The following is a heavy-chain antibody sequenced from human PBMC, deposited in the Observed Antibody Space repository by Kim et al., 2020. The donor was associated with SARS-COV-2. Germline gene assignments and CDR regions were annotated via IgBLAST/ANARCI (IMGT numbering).Heavy chain of an antibody. J-gene: IGHJ4*02. D-gene: IGHD5-12*01. CDR3: ATSGYDFDY. Sequence: GSTNDNPSLKSRVTISVDTSKNQFSLKLSSVTAADTAVYYCATSGYDFDYWGQGTLVTVSS. CDR2: GST. V-gene: IGHV4-34*01.